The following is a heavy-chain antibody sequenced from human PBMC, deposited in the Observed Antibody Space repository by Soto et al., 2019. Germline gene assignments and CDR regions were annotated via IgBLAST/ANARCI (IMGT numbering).Heavy chain of an antibody. D-gene: IGHD3-10*01. V-gene: IGHV3-9*01. Sequence: GGSLRLSCAASGFTFDDYAMHWVRQAPGKGLEWVSGISWNSGSIGYADSVKGRFTISRDNAKNSLYLQMNSLRAEDTALYYCAKGYGSGSYYPPDYWGQGTLVTVSS. CDR2: ISWNSGSI. CDR1: GFTFDDYA. CDR3: AKGYGSGSYYPPDY. J-gene: IGHJ4*02.